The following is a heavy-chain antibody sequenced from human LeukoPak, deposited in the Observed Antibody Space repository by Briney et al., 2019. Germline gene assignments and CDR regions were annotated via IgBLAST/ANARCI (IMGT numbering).Heavy chain of an antibody. D-gene: IGHD3-10*02. CDR3: AELGITMIGGV. Sequence: QPGGSLRLSCAASGFTFSSYEMNWVRQAPGKGLEWVLYISSSGSTIYYADSVKGRFTISRDNAKNSLYLQMNSLRAEDTAVYYCAELGITMIGGVWGKGTTVTISS. CDR2: ISSSGSTI. CDR1: GFTFSSYE. J-gene: IGHJ6*04. V-gene: IGHV3-48*03.